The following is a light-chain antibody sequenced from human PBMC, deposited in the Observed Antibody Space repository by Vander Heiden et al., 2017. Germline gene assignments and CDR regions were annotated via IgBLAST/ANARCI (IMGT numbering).Light chain of an antibody. CDR1: QSVSSSF. V-gene: IGKV3-20*01. Sequence: DIVLTQSPDTLSLSPGERATLSCRASQSVSSSFLAWYQQRVGQAPRLLIYGTSTRATGVPDRFSGSGSGTDFTLTISRLEPEDFAVYYCQQYDRSRLIFGGGTKVEIK. CDR2: GTS. J-gene: IGKJ4*01. CDR3: QQYDRSRLI.